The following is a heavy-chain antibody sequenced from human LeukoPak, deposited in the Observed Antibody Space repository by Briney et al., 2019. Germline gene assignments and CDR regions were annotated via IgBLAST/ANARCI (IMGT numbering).Heavy chain of an antibody. J-gene: IGHJ4*02. Sequence: GSSVKASCKASGGTFSSYAISWVRQAPGQGLEWMGRIIPILGIANYAQKFQGRVTITADKSTSTAYMELSSLRSEDTAVYYCATNAPRGYSGYDFYDPLDYWGQGTLVTVSS. CDR3: ATNAPRGYSGYDFYDPLDY. CDR1: GGTFSSYA. D-gene: IGHD5-12*01. V-gene: IGHV1-69*04. CDR2: IIPILGIA.